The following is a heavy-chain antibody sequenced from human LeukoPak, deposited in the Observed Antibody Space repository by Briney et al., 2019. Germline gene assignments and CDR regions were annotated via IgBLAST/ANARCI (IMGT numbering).Heavy chain of an antibody. CDR1: GFTLSSYW. Sequence: GGSLRLSCAASGFTLSSYWMHWVRQAPGKGLVWVARINSDGSSTSYADSVKGRFTISRDNAKNTLYLQMNSLRAEDTAVYYCARTLYSGSWYEDYWGQGTPVTVSS. V-gene: IGHV3-74*01. J-gene: IGHJ4*02. D-gene: IGHD6-13*01. CDR3: ARTLYSGSWYEDY. CDR2: INSDGSST.